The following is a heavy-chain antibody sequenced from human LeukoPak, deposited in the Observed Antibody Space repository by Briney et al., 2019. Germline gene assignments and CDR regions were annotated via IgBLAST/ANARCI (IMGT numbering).Heavy chain of an antibody. Sequence: GGSPRLSCAASGFGFSVYWMHWVRQAPGKGLVWVAHINEDGTSASHADSVKSRFTISRDNAKNTLYLQMNSLTVEDTAVYYCARVPTNSYGFGQWGQGSLVTVSS. D-gene: IGHD5-18*01. J-gene: IGHJ4*02. CDR3: ARVPTNSYGFGQ. CDR1: GFGFSVYW. V-gene: IGHV3-74*01. CDR2: INEDGTSA.